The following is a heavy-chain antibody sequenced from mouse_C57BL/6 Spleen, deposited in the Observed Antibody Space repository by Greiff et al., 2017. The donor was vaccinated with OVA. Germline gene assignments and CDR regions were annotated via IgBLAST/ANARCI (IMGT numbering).Heavy chain of an antibody. CDR3: ARGGNVDY. Sequence: QVQLKESGAELVRPGTSVKMSCKASGYTFTNYWIGWAKQRPGHGLEWIGDIYPGGGYTNFNEKFKGKATLTADKSSSPAYMQFSSLTSEDSAIYYCARGGNVDYWGQGTTLTVSS. CDR1: GYTFTNYW. J-gene: IGHJ2*01. CDR2: IYPGGGYT. V-gene: IGHV1-63*01.